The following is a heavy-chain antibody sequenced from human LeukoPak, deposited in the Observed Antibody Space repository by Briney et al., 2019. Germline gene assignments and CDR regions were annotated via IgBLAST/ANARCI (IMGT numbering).Heavy chain of an antibody. CDR1: GGSISSYY. CDR3: ARGQRNTDFRYFDY. CDR2: IYNSGGT. J-gene: IGHJ4*02. Sequence: SETLSLTCTVSGGSISSYYWTWLRQSPGKGLEWIGYIYNSGGTNYNPSLKSRVTISVDTSKNQVSLKLSSVTAADTAVYYCARGQRNTDFRYFDYWGQGTLVTVSS. V-gene: IGHV4-59*01. D-gene: IGHD5-18*01.